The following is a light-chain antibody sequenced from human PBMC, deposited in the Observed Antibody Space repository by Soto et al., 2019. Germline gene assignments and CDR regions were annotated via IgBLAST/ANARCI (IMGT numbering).Light chain of an antibody. CDR2: GAS. V-gene: IGKV3-20*01. CDR1: QSVSSSY. J-gene: IGKJ1*01. Sequence: EIVLTQSPGTLSLSPGERATLSCRASQSVSSSYLAWYQQKPGEAPRRLIYGASSRATGIPDIFSGSGSGKDFTLTISRLEPEDSAVYYCQQYGSSPNTFGQGTKVEIK. CDR3: QQYGSSPNT.